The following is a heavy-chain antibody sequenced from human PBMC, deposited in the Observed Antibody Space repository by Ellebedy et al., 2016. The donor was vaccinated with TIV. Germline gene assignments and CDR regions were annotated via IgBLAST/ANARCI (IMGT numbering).Heavy chain of an antibody. Sequence: SLKISCAASEFTFDDYAIHWVRQAPGKGLEWVSGISWNSGSIGYADSVMGRFTISRDNAKNSLYLQINRLRAEYTDVYYCAKDKVEKATNSGAFDIWGQGSRITVSS. CDR3: AKDKVEKATNSGAFDI. D-gene: IGHD5-24*01. CDR1: EFTFDDYA. J-gene: IGHJ3*02. V-gene: IGHV3-9*01. CDR2: ISWNSGSI.